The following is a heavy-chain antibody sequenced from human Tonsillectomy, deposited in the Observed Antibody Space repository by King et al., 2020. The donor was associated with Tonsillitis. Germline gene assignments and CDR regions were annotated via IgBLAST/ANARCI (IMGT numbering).Heavy chain of an antibody. CDR1: GFTFSNYA. D-gene: IGHD3-10*01. J-gene: IGHJ4*02. V-gene: IGHV3-23*04. CDR3: AKDDGSGSYYLPLLVDY. CDR2: ISGTGGSI. Sequence: QLVQSGGGLVQPGGSLRLSCAASGFTFSNYAMSWVRQAPGKGLEWVSTISGTGGSIYHAESVKGRFTISRDNSKNTLYLQMNSLRAEDTALYYCAKDDGSGSYYLPLLVDYWGQGTLVTVSS.